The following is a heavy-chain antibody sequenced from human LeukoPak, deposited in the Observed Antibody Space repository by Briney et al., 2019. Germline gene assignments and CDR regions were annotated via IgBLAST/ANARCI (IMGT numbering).Heavy chain of an antibody. CDR1: DGSLSGFF. Sequence: SETLSLTCGVSDGSLSGFFWTWIRQPPGKGLEWIGEILHRGSSYYNPSPKSRVSLSVDTSTNQVSLNLTSVTAADAAVYYCARGVKEVGRFYFYMDVWGHGTAVIVSS. D-gene: IGHD2/OR15-2a*01. J-gene: IGHJ6*03. CDR3: ARGVKEVGRFYFYMDV. CDR2: ILHRGSS. V-gene: IGHV4-34*01.